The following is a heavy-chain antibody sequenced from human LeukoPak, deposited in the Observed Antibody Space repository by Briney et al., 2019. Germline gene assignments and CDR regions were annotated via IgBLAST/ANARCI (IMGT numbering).Heavy chain of an antibody. Sequence: GGSLRLSCAASGFTFSSRWVTWVRQAPGNGLEWVANINEDGGDKYYVDSVKGRFTISRDNAKNSLYLQMNSLRAEDTAVYYCARHSWYHDYWGQGTLVTVSS. V-gene: IGHV3-7*04. CDR3: ARHSWYHDY. CDR2: INEDGGDK. J-gene: IGHJ4*02. CDR1: GFTFSSRW. D-gene: IGHD2-2*01.